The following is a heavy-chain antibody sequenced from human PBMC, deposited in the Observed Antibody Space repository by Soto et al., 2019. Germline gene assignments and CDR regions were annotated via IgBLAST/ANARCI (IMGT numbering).Heavy chain of an antibody. V-gene: IGHV3-23*01. D-gene: IGHD6-19*01. CDR3: AKAGAGAGTYDAFDI. CDR2: ISGSDDST. Sequence: GGSLRLSCAASGFTFSSYAMGWVRQAPGKGLEWVSAISGSDDSTDYADPVKGRFTISRDYSKSTLYLQMSSLGAEDTAVYYCAKAGAGAGTYDAFDIWGQGTMVTVSS. J-gene: IGHJ3*02. CDR1: GFTFSSYA.